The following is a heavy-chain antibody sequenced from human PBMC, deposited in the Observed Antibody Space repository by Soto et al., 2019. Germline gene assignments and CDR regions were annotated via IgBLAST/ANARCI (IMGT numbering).Heavy chain of an antibody. CDR2: MAFDGRT. CDR1: SGSVSILGFY. D-gene: IGHD6-19*01. Sequence: SETLSLTCGVYSGSVSILGFYWTWIRQPPGKGLEWIGYMAFDGRTNYNPSLNSRVTISQDTSKNQFSLKLGSVTAADTAIYYCARLPDISGWPFDFWGQGTLVPVSS. CDR3: ARLPDISGWPFDF. V-gene: IGHV4-61*08. J-gene: IGHJ4*02.